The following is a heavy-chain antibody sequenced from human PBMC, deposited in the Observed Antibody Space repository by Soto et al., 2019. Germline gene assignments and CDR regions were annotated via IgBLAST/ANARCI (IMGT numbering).Heavy chain of an antibody. CDR1: GGSISSGGYY. D-gene: IGHD3-22*01. CDR2: IYYSGST. Sequence: PSETLSLTCTVSGGSISSGGYYWSWIRQHPGKGLEWMGYIYYSGSTYYNPSLKRRVTISVDTSKNQFPLKLSSVTAADTAVYYCARARYYYDSSGYLSPGHFDYWGQGTLVTVSS. CDR3: ARARYYYDSSGYLSPGHFDY. J-gene: IGHJ4*02. V-gene: IGHV4-31*03.